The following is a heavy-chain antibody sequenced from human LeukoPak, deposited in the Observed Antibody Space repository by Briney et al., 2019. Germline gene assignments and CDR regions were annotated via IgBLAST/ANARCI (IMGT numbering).Heavy chain of an antibody. D-gene: IGHD2-21*01. CDR2: IYYSGST. CDR1: GGSISSYY. V-gene: IGHV4-59*01. Sequence: PSETLSLTCTVSGGSISSYYWSWIRQPPGKGLEWIGYIYYSGSTNYNPSLKSRVTISVDTSKNQFSLKLSSVTAADTAVYYCASEDYSDAFDIWGQGTMVTVSS. J-gene: IGHJ3*02. CDR3: ASEDYSDAFDI.